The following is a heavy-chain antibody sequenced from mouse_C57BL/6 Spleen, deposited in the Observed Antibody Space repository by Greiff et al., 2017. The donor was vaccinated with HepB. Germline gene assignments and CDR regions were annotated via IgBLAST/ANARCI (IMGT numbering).Heavy chain of an antibody. J-gene: IGHJ1*03. Sequence: ESGPGLVKPSQSLSLTCSVTGYSITSGYYWNWIRQFPGNKLEWMGYISYDGSNNYNPSLKNRISITRDTSKNQFFLKLNSVTTEDTATYYCAREGDYSNYAWYFDVWGTGTTVTVSS. CDR2: ISYDGSN. D-gene: IGHD2-5*01. CDR1: GYSITSGYY. CDR3: AREGDYSNYAWYFDV. V-gene: IGHV3-6*01.